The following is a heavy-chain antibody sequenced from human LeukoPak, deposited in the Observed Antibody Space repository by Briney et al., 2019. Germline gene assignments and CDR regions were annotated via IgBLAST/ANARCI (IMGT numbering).Heavy chain of an antibody. D-gene: IGHD1-1*01. CDR1: GFTFSSYA. J-gene: IGHJ4*02. CDR3: AKDPNWNDDLDY. V-gene: IGHV3-23*01. CDR2: ISGSGGST. Sequence: GGSLRLSCAASGFTFSSYAMSWVRQARGRGLERVSAISGSGGSTYYADSLKGRFTISRDNSKNTLCLQMNSLRAEDTAVYYCAKDPNWNDDLDYWGQGTLVTVSS.